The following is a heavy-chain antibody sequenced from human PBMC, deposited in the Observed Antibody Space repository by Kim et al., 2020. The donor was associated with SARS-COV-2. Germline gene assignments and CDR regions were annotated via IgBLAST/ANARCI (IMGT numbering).Heavy chain of an antibody. CDR3: ARDGPGSSSWGGDWFDS. V-gene: IGHV1-46*01. CDR1: GYTFTSYY. CDR2: INPSGGSR. D-gene: IGHD6-13*01. Sequence: ASVKVSCKASGYTFTSYYIHWVRQAPGQGLEWMGIINPSGGSRSYAQKFQGRVTMTRDTSTSTVYMELSSLRSEDTAVYYCARDGPGSSSWGGDWFDSWGQGTLVTVSS. J-gene: IGHJ5*01.